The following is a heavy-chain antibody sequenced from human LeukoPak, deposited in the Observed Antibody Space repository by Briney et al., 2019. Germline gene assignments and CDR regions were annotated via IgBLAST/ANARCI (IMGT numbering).Heavy chain of an antibody. CDR1: GGPISSYQ. V-gene: IGHV4-59*08. D-gene: IGHD4-17*01. CDR2: IYYTGST. CDR3: ARRTTVTPNWFDP. J-gene: IGHJ5*02. Sequence: SETLSLTCTVSGGPISSYQWSWIRQPPGKGLEWIGYIYYTGSTNYHPSLKSRITISLDTSKNQFSLKLSYVTAADTAVYYCARRTTVTPNWFDPWGQGTLVTVSS.